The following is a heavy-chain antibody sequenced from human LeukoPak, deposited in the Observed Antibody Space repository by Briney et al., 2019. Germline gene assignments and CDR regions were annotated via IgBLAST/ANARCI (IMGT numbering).Heavy chain of an antibody. CDR2: INANSGGT. D-gene: IGHD3-22*01. CDR1: GYTFTVYY. J-gene: IGHJ3*02. Sequence: ASVKVSCKASGYTFTVYYIHWVRQAPGQGLGWMGWINANSGGTIYAQKFQGRVSMTRDTSITTAYMVLKSLRYEETAVYYCARDIRPAYYRDPFDIWRQEPMVTVSS. CDR3: ARDIRPAYYRDPFDI. V-gene: IGHV1-2*02.